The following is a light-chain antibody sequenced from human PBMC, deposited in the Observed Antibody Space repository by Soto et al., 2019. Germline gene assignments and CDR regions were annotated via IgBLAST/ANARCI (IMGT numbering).Light chain of an antibody. V-gene: IGKV3-15*01. CDR2: GAS. CDR3: QQYDNWPRT. CDR1: QSVSRN. Sequence: EIVMTQSPATLSVSPGERATLSCRASQSVSRNLAWFQQKPGQAPRLLIYGASTRATGVPATFSGSGSGTEFTLTISSLQSAEFAIYYCQQYDNWPRTFGPGTKVDIK. J-gene: IGKJ3*01.